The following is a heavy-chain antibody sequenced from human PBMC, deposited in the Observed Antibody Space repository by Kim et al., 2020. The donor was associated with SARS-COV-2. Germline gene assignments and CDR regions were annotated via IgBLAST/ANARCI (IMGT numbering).Heavy chain of an antibody. Sequence: GGSLRLSCVASGFTFSSYGMHWVRQAPGKGLEWVAVISYDGSNKYYADSVKGRFTISRDNSKNTLYLQMNSLRAEDTAVYYCAKEEGRVYRSGWPDYYYGMDVWGQGTKVTVSS. J-gene: IGHJ6*02. CDR3: AKEEGRVYRSGWPDYYYGMDV. CDR2: ISYDGSNK. D-gene: IGHD6-19*01. V-gene: IGHV3-30*18. CDR1: GFTFSSYG.